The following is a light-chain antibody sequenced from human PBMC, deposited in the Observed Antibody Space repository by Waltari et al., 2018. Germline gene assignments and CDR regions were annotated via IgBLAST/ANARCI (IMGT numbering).Light chain of an antibody. CDR1: SGHTSNI. V-gene: IGLV4-69*01. Sequence: QLVLTQSPSVSASLGASVRLTCTLDSGHTSNIIAWHQQQPEKGPRYLMKVNSDGSHSKGDEIPDRFSGPGSGAERYLTISNVQSEDEADYYCQTGGHGTWVFGGGTKLTVL. J-gene: IGLJ3*02. CDR3: QTGGHGTWV. CDR2: VNSDGSH.